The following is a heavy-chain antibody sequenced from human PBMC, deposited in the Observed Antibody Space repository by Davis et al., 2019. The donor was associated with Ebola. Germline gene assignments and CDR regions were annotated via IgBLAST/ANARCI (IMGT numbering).Heavy chain of an antibody. D-gene: IGHD6-6*01. CDR2: IYTSGST. V-gene: IGHV4-4*07. J-gene: IGHJ5*02. CDR1: GGSISSYY. CDR3: ARAPVRSIAARLWFDP. Sequence: PGGSLRLSCTVSGGSISSYYWSWIRQPAGKGLEWIGRIYTSGSTNYNPSLKSRVTMSVDTSKNQFSLKLSSVTAADTAVYYCARAPVRSIAARLWFDPWGQGTLVTVSS.